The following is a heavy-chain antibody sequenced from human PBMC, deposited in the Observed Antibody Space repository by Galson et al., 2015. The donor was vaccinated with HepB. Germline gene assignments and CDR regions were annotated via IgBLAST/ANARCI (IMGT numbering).Heavy chain of an antibody. J-gene: IGHJ3*02. V-gene: IGHV1-69*02. CDR3: ARSYYYDSSGYSPTLTHLDAFDI. CDR2: IIPILGIA. D-gene: IGHD3-22*01. CDR1: GGTFSSYT. Sequence: SVKVSCKASGGTFSSYTISWVRQAPGQGLEWMGRIIPILGIANYAQKSQGRVTITADKSTSTAYMELSSLRSEDTAVYYCARSYYYDSSGYSPTLTHLDAFDIWGQGTMVTVSS.